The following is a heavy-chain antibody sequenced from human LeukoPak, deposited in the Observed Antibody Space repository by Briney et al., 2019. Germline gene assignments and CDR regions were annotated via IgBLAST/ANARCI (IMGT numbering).Heavy chain of an antibody. Sequence: GGSLRLSCAASGFTFSSYAMSWVRQAPGKGLEWVSSISGSGGNTNYADSVKGRFTISRDNSKNTLYLQMNSLRTEDTALYYCARDTRLGYCSNTKCYASWFDPWGQGTLVTVSS. CDR3: ARDTRLGYCSNTKCYASWFDP. CDR2: ISGSGGNT. D-gene: IGHD2-2*01. CDR1: GFTFSSYA. J-gene: IGHJ5*02. V-gene: IGHV3-23*01.